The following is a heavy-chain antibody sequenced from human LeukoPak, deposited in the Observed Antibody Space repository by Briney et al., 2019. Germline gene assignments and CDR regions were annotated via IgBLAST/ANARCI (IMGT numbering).Heavy chain of an antibody. CDR3: AKGHDTTSWYGSWIDR. CDR1: GFSFSSYA. CDR2: ISSDGSKQ. V-gene: IGHV3-30*04. D-gene: IGHD6-13*01. J-gene: IGHJ5*02. Sequence: SGGSLRLSCAASGFSFSSYAMHWVRQAPGKGLEWVAVISSDGSKQNYADSVRGRFTISRDNSKNMLYVRMNSLGSEDTAVYFCAKGHDTTSWYGSWIDRWGQGTLVTVSS.